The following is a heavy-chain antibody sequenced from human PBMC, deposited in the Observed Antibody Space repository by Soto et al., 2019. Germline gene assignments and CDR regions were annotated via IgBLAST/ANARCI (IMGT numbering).Heavy chain of an antibody. V-gene: IGHV1-2*04. CDR3: ARDQISYCSSTSCYVDDYYYYGMDV. D-gene: IGHD2-2*01. J-gene: IGHJ6*02. Sequence: ASVKVSCKASGYTFTGYYMHWVRQAPEQGLEWMGWINPNSGGTNYAQKFQGWVTMTRDTSISTAYMELSRLRSDDTAVYYCARDQISYCSSTSCYVDDYYYYGMDVWGQGTTVTVSS. CDR2: INPNSGGT. CDR1: GYTFTGYY.